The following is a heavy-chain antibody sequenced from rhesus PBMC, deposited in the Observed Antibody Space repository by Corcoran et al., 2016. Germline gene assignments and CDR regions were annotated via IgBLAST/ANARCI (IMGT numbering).Heavy chain of an antibody. CDR3: AKGKEGNGYYPDY. CDR1: GFTFSDYY. D-gene: IGHD3-28*01. CDR2: IRHKSKSGTT. V-gene: IGHV3-116*01. Sequence: EVHLVESGGGLVQPGGSLRVSCAASGFTFSDYYMQWVRQAPGQGPEWLGFIRHKSKSGTTECASSLKDILTGSRDDSKSIASLQMNSLKPEDTAVYFCAKGKEGNGYYPDYWGQGVLVTVSS. J-gene: IGHJ4*01.